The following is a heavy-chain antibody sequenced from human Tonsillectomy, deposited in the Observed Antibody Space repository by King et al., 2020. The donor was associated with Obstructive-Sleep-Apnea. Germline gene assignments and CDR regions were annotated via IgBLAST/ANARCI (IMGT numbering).Heavy chain of an antibody. CDR1: GGSISSGGYY. CDR3: AREEGSDVMVDY. Sequence: VQLQESGPGLVKPSQTLSLTCTVSGGSISSGGYYWSWIRQHPGKGLEWIGYIYYSGSTYYNPSLKSRVTISVDTSKNQFSLKLSSVTAADTAVYYCAREEGSDVMVDYWGQGTLVTVSS. J-gene: IGHJ4*02. CDR2: IYYSGST. D-gene: IGHD2-21*01. V-gene: IGHV4-31*03.